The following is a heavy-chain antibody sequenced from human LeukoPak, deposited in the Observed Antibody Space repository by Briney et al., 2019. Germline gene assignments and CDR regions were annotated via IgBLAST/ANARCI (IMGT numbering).Heavy chain of an antibody. CDR3: ARGQARLAWFDP. CDR2: IYYSGST. J-gene: IGHJ5*02. Sequence: SETLSLTCTVSGYSISSGYCWGWIRQPPGKGLEWIGSIYYSGSTYCNPSLKSRVTISVDTSKNQFSLKLRSVTAADTAVYYCARGQARLAWFDPWGQGTLVTVSS. D-gene: IGHD6-19*01. CDR1: GYSISSGYC. V-gene: IGHV4-38-2*02.